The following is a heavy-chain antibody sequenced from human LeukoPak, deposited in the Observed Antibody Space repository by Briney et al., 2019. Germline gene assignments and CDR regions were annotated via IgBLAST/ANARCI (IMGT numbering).Heavy chain of an antibody. CDR1: GYTFSNYA. V-gene: IGHV3-23*01. CDR2: ISGSGGST. CDR3: AKGIGAYSSSDLDY. Sequence: GGSLRLSCAASGYTFSNYAMSWVRQAPGKGLEWVSAISGSGGSTYYADSVKGRFTISRDNSKNTLYLRVNSLRAEDTALYYCAKGIGAYSSSDLDYWGQGTLVTVSS. J-gene: IGHJ4*02. D-gene: IGHD6-6*01.